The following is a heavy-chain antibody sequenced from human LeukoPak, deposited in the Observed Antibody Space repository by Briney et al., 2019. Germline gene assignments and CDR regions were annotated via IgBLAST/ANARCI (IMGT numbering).Heavy chain of an antibody. V-gene: IGHV4-34*01. CDR2: INHSGST. J-gene: IGHJ4*02. CDR1: GGFINDYY. CDR3: ARGLSDVY. Sequence: SETLSLTCTVSGGFINDYYWNWIRQPPGKGLEWIGEINHSGSTNYNPSLKSRVTISIDTSKNQFSLKLNSVTAADTAVYYCARGLSDVYWGQGTLVTVSS.